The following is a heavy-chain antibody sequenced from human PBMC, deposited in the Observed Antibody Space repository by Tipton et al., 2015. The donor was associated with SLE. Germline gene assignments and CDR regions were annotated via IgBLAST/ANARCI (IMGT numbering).Heavy chain of an antibody. V-gene: IGHV4-30-2*01. J-gene: IGHJ2*01. CDR3: ARVSPDWYFDL. CDR1: GDSISSGGYS. Sequence: TLSLTCTVSGDSISSGGYSWTWIRQPPGKGLEWIGYIYYSGSTFYNPSLKSRLTISLDTSKNQFSLKLSSVTAADTAVYYCARVSPDWYFDLWGRGTLVTVSS. CDR2: IYYSGST.